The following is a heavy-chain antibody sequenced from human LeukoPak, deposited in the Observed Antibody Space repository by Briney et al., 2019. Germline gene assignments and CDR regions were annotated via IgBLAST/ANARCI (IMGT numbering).Heavy chain of an antibody. J-gene: IGHJ4*02. CDR1: GYTFTSYG. CDR3: AGSSLRPDY. D-gene: IGHD2-2*01. CDR2: ISAYNGNT. V-gene: IGHV1-18*01. Sequence: GASVKVSCKASGYTFTSYGISWVRQAPGQGLEWMGWISAYNGNTNYAQKLQGRVTMTTDTSTSTAYMELRSLKFDDTAMYFCAGSSLRPDYWGQGTLVTVSS.